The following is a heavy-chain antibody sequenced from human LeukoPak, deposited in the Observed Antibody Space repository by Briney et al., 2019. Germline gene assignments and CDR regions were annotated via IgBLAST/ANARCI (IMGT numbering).Heavy chain of an antibody. Sequence: GGSLRLSCAASGFTFSTYAMHWVRQAPGKGLEYVSAISNHGGSTYYANSVKGRFNISRDNSKNTLYLQMGSLRAEDMAVYYCARESATSGWLFDYWGQGTLVTVSS. V-gene: IGHV3-64*01. CDR2: ISNHGGST. D-gene: IGHD6-19*01. J-gene: IGHJ4*02. CDR3: ARESATSGWLFDY. CDR1: GFTFSTYA.